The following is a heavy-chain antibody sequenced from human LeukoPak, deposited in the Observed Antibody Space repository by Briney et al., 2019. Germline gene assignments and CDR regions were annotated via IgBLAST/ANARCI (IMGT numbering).Heavy chain of an antibody. CDR3: ARDLGYGALDP. V-gene: IGHV3-7*01. D-gene: IGHD4-17*01. CDR2: INPDGSQT. J-gene: IGHJ5*02. Sequence: GGSLRLSCAASGFTFTSYWMNWVRQAPGKGLEWVALINPDGSQTNYVDSVRGRFTIPRDNAENSLYLQMNSLRAEDTAVYYCARDLGYGALDPWGQGTLVTVSS. CDR1: GFTFTSYW.